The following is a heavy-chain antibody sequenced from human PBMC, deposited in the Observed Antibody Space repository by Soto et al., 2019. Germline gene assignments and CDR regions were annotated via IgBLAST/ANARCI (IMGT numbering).Heavy chain of an antibody. V-gene: IGHV3-11*01. CDR1: GFTFSDYY. J-gene: IGHJ6*02. CDR2: TSSSGRTI. D-gene: IGHD6-13*01. Sequence: QVQLVESGGGLVKPGGSLRLSCAASGFTFSDYYMSWIRQAPGKGLEWVSYTSSSGRTIYYADSVKGRFTISRDNAKNSLYLQMNSLIAEDTAVYYCARDRLTLIAAAGTLYYYYYGMDVWGQGTTVTVSS. CDR3: ARDRLTLIAAAGTLYYYYYGMDV.